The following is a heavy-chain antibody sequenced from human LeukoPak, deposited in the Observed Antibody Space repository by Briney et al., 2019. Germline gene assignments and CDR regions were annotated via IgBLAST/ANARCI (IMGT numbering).Heavy chain of an antibody. Sequence: GGSLRLSCAASGFTFDDYAMHWVRQAPGKGLEWVSAISGSGGSTYYADSVKGRFTISRDNAKNTLYLQMNSLRAEDTAVYYCARDPASYYDYWGQGTLVTVSS. CDR1: GFTFDDYA. J-gene: IGHJ4*02. CDR3: ARDPASYYDY. CDR2: ISGSGGST. V-gene: IGHV3-43*02.